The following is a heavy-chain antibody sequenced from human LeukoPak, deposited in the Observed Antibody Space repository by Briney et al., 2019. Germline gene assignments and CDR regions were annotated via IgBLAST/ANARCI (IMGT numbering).Heavy chain of an antibody. CDR1: GFTFSSYA. V-gene: IGHV3-64*01. Sequence: PAGGSLRLSCAVSGFTFSSYAMHWVRQAPGKGLEYVSAISSDGGSTYYANSVKGRFTISRDNSKNTLYLQMGSLRAEDMAVYYCARGSYSYYDSSGYYGYWGQGTLVTVSS. CDR3: ARGSYSYYDSSGYYGY. J-gene: IGHJ4*02. CDR2: ISSDGGST. D-gene: IGHD3-22*01.